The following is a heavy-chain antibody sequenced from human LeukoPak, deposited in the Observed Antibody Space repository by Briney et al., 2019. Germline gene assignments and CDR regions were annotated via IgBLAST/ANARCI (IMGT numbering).Heavy chain of an antibody. CDR2: IIPIFGTA. Sequence: GASVKVSCKASGGTFSSYAISWVRQAPGQGLEWMGGIIPIFGTANYAQKFQGRVTMTRNTSISTAYMELSSLRSEDTAVYYCARGDTMIDYWGQGTLVTVSS. CDR3: ARGDTMIDY. D-gene: IGHD3-22*01. CDR1: GGTFSSYA. V-gene: IGHV1-69*05. J-gene: IGHJ4*02.